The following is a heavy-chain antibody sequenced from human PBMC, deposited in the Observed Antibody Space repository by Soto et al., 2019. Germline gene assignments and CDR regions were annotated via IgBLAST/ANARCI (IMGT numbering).Heavy chain of an antibody. CDR3: AKVGFGGEGAVYWYFDL. Sequence: VGSLILSCAASGFTFRNYAMTWARQAPGKGVEWVSSLLRSGSSAYYADSVRGRFTISSDTSANSLYLQMDNLRAEDTAIYYCAKVGFGGEGAVYWYFDLWGRGALVTVSS. V-gene: IGHV3-23*01. CDR2: LLRSGSSA. D-gene: IGHD3-10*01. J-gene: IGHJ2*01. CDR1: GFTFRNYA.